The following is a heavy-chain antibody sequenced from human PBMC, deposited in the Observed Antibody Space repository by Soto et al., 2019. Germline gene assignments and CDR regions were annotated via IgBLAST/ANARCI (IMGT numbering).Heavy chain of an antibody. D-gene: IGHD3-9*01. CDR3: ARDLRTTYYDILTDHLATTFDP. Sequence: QVQLVESGGGLVKPGGSLRLSCAASGFTFSDYYMSWIRQAPGKGLEWVSYISSSGSTIYYADSVKGRFTISRDNAKNSLYLQMNILRAEDTAVYYCARDLRTTYYDILTDHLATTFDPWGLGTLVTVSS. CDR2: ISSSGSTI. CDR1: GFTFSDYY. V-gene: IGHV3-11*01. J-gene: IGHJ5*02.